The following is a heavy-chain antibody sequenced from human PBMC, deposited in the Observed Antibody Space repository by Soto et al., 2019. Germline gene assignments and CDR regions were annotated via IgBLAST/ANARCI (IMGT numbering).Heavy chain of an antibody. CDR1: GYTFTGYY. D-gene: IGHD6-13*01. CDR2: INPNSGGT. Sequence: GASVKVSCKASGYTFTGYYMYWVRQAPGQGLEWMGWINPNSGGTNYAQKFQGRVTMTRDTSISTAYMELSRLRSDDTAVYYCARDVDSSSWIYGMDVWGQGTTVTVSS. V-gene: IGHV1-2*02. J-gene: IGHJ6*02. CDR3: ARDVDSSSWIYGMDV.